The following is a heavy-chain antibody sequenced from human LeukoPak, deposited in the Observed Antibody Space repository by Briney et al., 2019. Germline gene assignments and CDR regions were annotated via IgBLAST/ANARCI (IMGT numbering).Heavy chain of an antibody. CDR1: GFTFSNYG. V-gene: IGHV3-30-3*01. Sequence: GGSLRLSCAASGFTFSNYGIHWVRQAPGKGLEWVAVISYDGGNKNYADSVKGRFSISRDNSKNTLYLQMNSLRSEDTAVYYCARDRCSSTTCNLDYWGQGTLVTVSS. CDR3: ARDRCSSTTCNLDY. D-gene: IGHD2-2*01. J-gene: IGHJ4*02. CDR2: ISYDGGNK.